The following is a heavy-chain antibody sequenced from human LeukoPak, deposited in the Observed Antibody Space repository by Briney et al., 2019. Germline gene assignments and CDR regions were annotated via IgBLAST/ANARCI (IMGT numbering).Heavy chain of an antibody. CDR2: ISWNSGSI. CDR1: GFTFDDYA. Sequence: GGSLRLSCAASGFTFDDYAMHWVRQAPGKGLEWVSGISWNSGSIGYADSVKGRFTISRDNAKNSLYLQMNSLRAEDTAVYYCARFTGPGYQLLRFNWFDPWGQGTLVTVSS. CDR3: ARFTGPGYQLLRFNWFDP. D-gene: IGHD2-2*01. J-gene: IGHJ5*02. V-gene: IGHV3-9*01.